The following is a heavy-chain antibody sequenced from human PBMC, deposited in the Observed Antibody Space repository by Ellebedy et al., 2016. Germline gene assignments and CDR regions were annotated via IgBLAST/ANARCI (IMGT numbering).Heavy chain of an antibody. D-gene: IGHD3-10*01. CDR2: IIPIFGTA. Sequence: SVKVSCXASGGTFSSYAISWVRQAPGQGLEWMGGIIPIFGTANYAQKFQGRVTITADESTSTAYMELSSLRSEDTAVYYCARELLWFGELPAAFDYWGQGTLVTVSS. V-gene: IGHV1-69*13. J-gene: IGHJ4*02. CDR3: ARELLWFGELPAAFDY. CDR1: GGTFSSYA.